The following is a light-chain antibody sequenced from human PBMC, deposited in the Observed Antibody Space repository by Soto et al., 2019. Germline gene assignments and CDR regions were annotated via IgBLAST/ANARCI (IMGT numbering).Light chain of an antibody. CDR2: GAS. CDR1: QSVSSNY. V-gene: IGKV3-20*01. Sequence: EIVLTQSPGTLSLSPGERATLSCRASQSVSSNYLAWYQQKPGQAPRLLTYGASSRATGIPDRFSGSGSGTDFTLTISRLEPEDFAVYYCHQYGSLYTFGQGTKVEIK. CDR3: HQYGSLYT. J-gene: IGKJ2*01.